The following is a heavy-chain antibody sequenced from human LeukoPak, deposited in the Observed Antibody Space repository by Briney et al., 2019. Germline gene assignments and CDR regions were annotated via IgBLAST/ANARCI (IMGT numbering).Heavy chain of an antibody. J-gene: IGHJ4*02. Sequence: ASVTVSFKVSGYTLTELSMHWVRQAPGKGLEWMGGFDPEDGETIYAQKFQGRVTMTEYTSTDTAYMELSSLRSEDTAVYYCATALLWFGESGVNYWGQGTLVTVSS. V-gene: IGHV1-24*01. CDR2: FDPEDGET. CDR1: GYTLTELS. CDR3: ATALLWFGESGVNY. D-gene: IGHD3-10*01.